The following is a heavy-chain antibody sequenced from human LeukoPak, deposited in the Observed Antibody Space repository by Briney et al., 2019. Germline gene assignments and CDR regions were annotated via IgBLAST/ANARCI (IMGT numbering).Heavy chain of an antibody. Sequence: GGSLRLSCAASGFTFSSYAMSWVRQAPGKGLDWVSAMSGSGGSAYYAACVKGRFTISRDNSKNTLYLQMNRLRAEDTAVYYCAKDCSGDRCYSNYFDYWGQGTLVTVSS. D-gene: IGHD2-15*01. J-gene: IGHJ4*02. CDR2: MSGSGGSA. V-gene: IGHV3-23*01. CDR1: GFTFSSYA. CDR3: AKDCSGDRCYSNYFDY.